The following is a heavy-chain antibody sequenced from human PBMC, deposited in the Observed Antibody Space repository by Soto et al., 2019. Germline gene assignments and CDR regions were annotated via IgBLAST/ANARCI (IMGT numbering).Heavy chain of an antibody. V-gene: IGHV3-23*01. CDR3: AKQPYYDFWSGYNYGMDV. CDR1: GFTFTNYA. Sequence: EVQLLESGGGLVQPGGSLRLSCAASGFTFTNYAMSWVRQAPGKGLEWVSGISARGGTTYYTDSVKGRFTISRDNSKNTLYLQMNSLRAEDTAVYYCAKQPYYDFWSGYNYGMDVWGQGTTVTVS. J-gene: IGHJ6*02. CDR2: ISARGGTT. D-gene: IGHD3-3*01.